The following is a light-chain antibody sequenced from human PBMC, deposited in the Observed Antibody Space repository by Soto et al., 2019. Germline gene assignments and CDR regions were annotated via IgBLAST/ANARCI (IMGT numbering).Light chain of an antibody. CDR1: LSVSSSY. V-gene: IGKV3-20*01. J-gene: IGKJ5*01. Sequence: EIVLTQFSGTLYLSPGASATLYCRASLSVSSSYLAWHQQKPAHPPRLLIYGASSRATGIPDCFSGSASAADFPLTIRRLDPDYFALFYCQQYGSSITFGQGTRLEIK. CDR2: GAS. CDR3: QQYGSSIT.